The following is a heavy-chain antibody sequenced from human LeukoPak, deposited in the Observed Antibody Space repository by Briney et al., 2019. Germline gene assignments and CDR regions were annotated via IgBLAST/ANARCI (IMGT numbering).Heavy chain of an antibody. J-gene: IGHJ4*02. CDR1: GFRFSTYG. CDR3: ARDRSWGSQCYFDY. D-gene: IGHD7-27*01. V-gene: IGHV3-33*01. CDR2: VWYDGSNN. Sequence: GGSLRLSCAASGFRFSTYGMHWVRQAPGKGLEWVGIVWYDGSNNIYAESVKGRFTISRDNSKNTLYLQMNSLRDEDTAIYYCARDRSWGSQCYFDYWGQGTLVTVSS.